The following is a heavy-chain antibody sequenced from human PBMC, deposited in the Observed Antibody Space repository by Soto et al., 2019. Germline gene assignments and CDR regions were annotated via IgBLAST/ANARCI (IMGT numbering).Heavy chain of an antibody. V-gene: IGHV3-7*05. Sequence: EVQLAESGGGLVQPGGSLRLSCAASGLTFSGHWMAWIRQAPGKGLEWVATIKEDGSDKYYVASVKGRFTICRDNAKNSLYLQMTSLRAEDAAVYFCVRKHGNTGDYWGQGTLVTVSS. J-gene: IGHJ4*02. D-gene: IGHD2-21*01. CDR3: VRKHGNTGDY. CDR1: GLTFSGHW. CDR2: IKEDGSDK.